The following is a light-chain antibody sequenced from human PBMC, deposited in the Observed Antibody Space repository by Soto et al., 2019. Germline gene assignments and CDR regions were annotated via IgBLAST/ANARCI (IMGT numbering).Light chain of an antibody. J-gene: IGKJ2*01. Sequence: ALPLTQSPSSLSASVGDRVTITCRASQGISSALAWYQQKPGKAPKLLIYDASSLESGVPSRFSGSGSGTDFTLTISSLQPEDFATYYCQQFNSYPQRVTFGQGTKLEIK. CDR1: QGISSA. CDR3: QQFNSYPQRVT. CDR2: DAS. V-gene: IGKV1-13*02.